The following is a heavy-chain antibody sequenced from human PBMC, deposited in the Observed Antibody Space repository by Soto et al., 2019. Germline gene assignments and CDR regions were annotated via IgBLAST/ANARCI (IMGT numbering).Heavy chain of an antibody. CDR3: AKDKSHWREGGFDS. CDR1: GFTFSNYC. V-gene: IGHV3-30*18. CDR2: ISYDGMNK. J-gene: IGHJ3*02. Sequence: PGGSLRLSCAASGFTFSNYCIHWVRQAPCKGLEWVAVISYDGMNKYYADSVKGRFTISRDNSKKTLYLQMNSLRAEDTAVYYCAKDKSHWREGGFDSWCQEMMDTLSS.